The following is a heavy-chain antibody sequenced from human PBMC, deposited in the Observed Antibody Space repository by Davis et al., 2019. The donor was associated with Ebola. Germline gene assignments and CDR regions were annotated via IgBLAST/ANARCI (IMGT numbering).Heavy chain of an antibody. CDR2: MYDRGTT. J-gene: IGHJ5*02. CDR3: ASGVVTLGGRWFDP. V-gene: IGHV4-59*12. D-gene: IGHD4-23*01. Sequence: SETLSLTCSVSGGPISSDHWDWIRQPPGKGLEWIGDMYDRGTTNYDPSLKSRVTISVDTSKNQFSLKLSSVTAADTAVYYCASGVVTLGGRWFDPWGQGTLVTVSS. CDR1: GGPISSDH.